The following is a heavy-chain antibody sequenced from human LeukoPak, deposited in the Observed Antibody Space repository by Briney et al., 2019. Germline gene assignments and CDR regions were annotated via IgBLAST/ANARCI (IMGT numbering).Heavy chain of an antibody. J-gene: IGHJ4*02. CDR3: ARVLRFLEWLLFDY. CDR2: IKQDGSEK. CDR1: GFTFSSYW. Sequence: GGSLRLSCAASGFTFSSYWMHWVRQAPGKGLEWVANIKQDGSEKYYVDSVKGRFTISRDNAKNSLYLQMNSLRAEDTAVYYCARVLRFLEWLLFDYWGQGTLVTVSS. V-gene: IGHV3-7*01. D-gene: IGHD3-3*01.